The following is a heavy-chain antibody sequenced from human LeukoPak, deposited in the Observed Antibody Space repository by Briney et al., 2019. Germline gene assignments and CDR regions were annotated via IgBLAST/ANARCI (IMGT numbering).Heavy chain of an antibody. CDR1: GFTFSSYS. CDR2: ISGSGGST. Sequence: PGGSLRLSCAASGFTFSSYSMNWVRQAPGKGLEWVSAISGSGGSTYYADSVKGRFTISRDNSKNTLYLQMNSLRAEDTAVYYCAKDRPYYYDSSGYYSEYFQHWGQGTLVTVSS. CDR3: AKDRPYYYDSSGYYSEYFQH. J-gene: IGHJ1*01. V-gene: IGHV3-23*01. D-gene: IGHD3-22*01.